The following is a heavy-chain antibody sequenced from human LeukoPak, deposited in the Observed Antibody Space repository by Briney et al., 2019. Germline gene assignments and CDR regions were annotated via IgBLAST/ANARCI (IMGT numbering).Heavy chain of an antibody. CDR2: INHSGST. J-gene: IGHJ4*02. CDR1: GGSFSGYY. CDR3: AREGHYSDSSGYPVFGY. D-gene: IGHD3-22*01. V-gene: IGHV4-34*01. Sequence: SETLSLTCAVYGGSFSGYYWSWIRQPPGKGLEWIGEINHSGSTNYNPSLKSRVTISVDTSKNQFSLKLSSVTAADTAVYYCAREGHYSDSSGYPVFGYWGQGTLVTVSS.